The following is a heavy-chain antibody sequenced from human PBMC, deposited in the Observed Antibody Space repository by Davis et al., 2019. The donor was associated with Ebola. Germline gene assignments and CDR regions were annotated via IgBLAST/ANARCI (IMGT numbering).Heavy chain of an antibody. CDR3: ARDRFLADGWLDYYYYYMDV. CDR2: VGASNNKT. Sequence: ASVKVSCKASGYTFTDYLMHWVRQAPGQGLEWMGWVGASNNKTNYAQKFQGRVAMTTDTSTSTAYMELRSLTSDDTAVYYCARDRFLADGWLDYYYYYMDVWGKGTTVTVSS. CDR1: GYTFTDYL. D-gene: IGHD3-3*01. J-gene: IGHJ6*03. V-gene: IGHV1-18*01.